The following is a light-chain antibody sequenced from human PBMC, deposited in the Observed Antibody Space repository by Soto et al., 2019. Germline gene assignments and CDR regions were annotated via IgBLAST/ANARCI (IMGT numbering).Light chain of an antibody. Sequence: DIQMTQSPSTLSGSVGDRVTITCRASQTISSWLAWYQQKPGKAPKLLIYKASTLKSGVPSRCSGSGSGTEFTLTISSLQPDDVATYYCQHYNSYSEAFCQGTKLELK. J-gene: IGKJ1*01. CDR2: KAS. CDR3: QHYNSYSEA. CDR1: QTISSW. V-gene: IGKV1-5*03.